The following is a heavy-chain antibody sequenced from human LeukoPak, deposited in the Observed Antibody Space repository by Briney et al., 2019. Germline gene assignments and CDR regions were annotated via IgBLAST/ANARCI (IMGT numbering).Heavy chain of an antibody. CDR3: VRDTVRWYVFDY. D-gene: IGHD4-23*01. CDR2: INSDGSTT. CDR1: GFTLSSYW. Sequence: GGSLRLSCAASGFTLSSYWMHWVRHAPGKGLVWVSRINSDGSTTNYADSVKGRFTISRDNARNTMYLQMNSLRVEDTAVYYCVRDTVRWYVFDYWGQGALVTVSS. J-gene: IGHJ4*02. V-gene: IGHV3-74*01.